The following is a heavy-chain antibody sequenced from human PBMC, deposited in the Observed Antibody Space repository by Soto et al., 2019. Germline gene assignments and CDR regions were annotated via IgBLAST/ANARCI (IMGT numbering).Heavy chain of an antibody. CDR1: GYTLTELS. V-gene: IGHV1-24*01. D-gene: IGHD3-3*01. CDR2: FDPEDGET. CDR3: ATARIHQYAARGYADY. Sequence: VASVKVSCKVSGYTLTELSMHWVRQAPGKGLEWMGGFDPEDGETIYAQKFQGRVTMTEDTSTDTAYMELSSLRSEDTAVYYCATARIHQYAARGYADYWGQGTLVTVSS. J-gene: IGHJ4*02.